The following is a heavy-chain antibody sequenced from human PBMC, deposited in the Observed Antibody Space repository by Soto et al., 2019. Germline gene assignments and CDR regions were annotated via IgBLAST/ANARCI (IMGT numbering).Heavy chain of an antibody. D-gene: IGHD1-26*01. CDR3: AISGTRFTNTYYSDYFEY. Sequence: PVGSLRLSCAASGFTFSSYGMSWVRQAPGKGLEWVSGISGSGDNTYYAESVKGRFTISRINSKHTLFLQMNGLRAEDTALHYCAISGTRFTNTYYSDYFEYWGQGALVTVSS. J-gene: IGHJ4*02. CDR1: GFTFSSYG. V-gene: IGHV3-23*01. CDR2: ISGSGDNT.